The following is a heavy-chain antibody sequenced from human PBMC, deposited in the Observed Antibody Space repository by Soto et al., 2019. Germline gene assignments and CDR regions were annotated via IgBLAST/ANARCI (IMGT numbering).Heavy chain of an antibody. Sequence: GSVKVCCKASGYPFTSYGMSWVRQAPGQGLEWIGWMSVDDGDTNYAQNFQGRVTMSTDTSTSTAYMEMRSLRSDETAVYYCARDQVAKWAPGSAMVNYYYGMDAWGQGTTVTVSS. J-gene: IGHJ6*01. CDR2: MSVDDGDT. D-gene: IGHD5-18*01. CDR3: ARDQVAKWAPGSAMVNYYYGMDA. CDR1: GYPFTSYG. V-gene: IGHV1-18*04.